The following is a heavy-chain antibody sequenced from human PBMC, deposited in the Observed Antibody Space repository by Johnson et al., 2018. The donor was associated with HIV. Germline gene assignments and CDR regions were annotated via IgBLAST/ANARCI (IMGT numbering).Heavy chain of an antibody. V-gene: IGHV3-66*03. CDR2: IYSGGST. CDR1: GFNVSSNY. CDR3: ARGLRLDDAFDI. Sequence: VQLVESGGGLIQPGGSLRLSCAASGFNVSSNYMSWVRQAPGKGLEWLSVIYSGGSTYHADADSVKGRFTISRDNSKNTLYLQMNSLRAEDTAVHYCARGLRLDDAFDIWGQGTMVTVSS. J-gene: IGHJ3*02. D-gene: IGHD1-1*01.